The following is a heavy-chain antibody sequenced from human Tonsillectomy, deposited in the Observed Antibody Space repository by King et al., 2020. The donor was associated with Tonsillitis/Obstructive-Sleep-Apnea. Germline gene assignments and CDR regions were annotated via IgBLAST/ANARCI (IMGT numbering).Heavy chain of an antibody. D-gene: IGHD1-1*01. Sequence: VQLVESGGGLVKPGGSLRLSCAASGFTFSDYYMSWIRQAPGKGLEGVSYISSSSSYTKYADSVKGRFTISRDNAKNSLYLQMNSLRAEDTAVYYCAGVPGKGNWFDPWGQGTLVTVSS. CDR2: ISSSSSYT. V-gene: IGHV3-11*05. CDR3: AGVPGKGNWFDP. J-gene: IGHJ5*02. CDR1: GFTFSDYY.